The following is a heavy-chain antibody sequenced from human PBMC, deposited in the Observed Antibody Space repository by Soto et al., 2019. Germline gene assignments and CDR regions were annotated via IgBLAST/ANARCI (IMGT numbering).Heavy chain of an antibody. Sequence: SETLSLTCTVSGESTSSGDHYWSWVRQSPGEGLEWIGFIYYSGNTYYNPSLKSRVSMSVDTSNNQFSLKLNSVTAADTAVYYCARDAGYCNSVSCYPYNMDVWGQGTTVTVSS. CDR3: ARDAGYCNSVSCYPYNMDV. CDR1: GESTSSGDHY. J-gene: IGHJ6*02. D-gene: IGHD2-15*01. V-gene: IGHV4-30-4*01. CDR2: IYYSGNT.